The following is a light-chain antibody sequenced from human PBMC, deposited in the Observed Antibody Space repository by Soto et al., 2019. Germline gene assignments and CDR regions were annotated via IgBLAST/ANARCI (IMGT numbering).Light chain of an antibody. V-gene: IGKV1-5*03. Sequence: DIQMTQSPSTLSAFVGDRVNFTCRASQSVSSWLAWYQQKPGKAPKLLIYKASTLESGVPSRFSGSGSGTEFTLTISSLQPDDFATYYCQQYESYWRTFGQGTKVEI. J-gene: IGKJ1*01. CDR3: QQYESYWRT. CDR1: QSVSSW. CDR2: KAS.